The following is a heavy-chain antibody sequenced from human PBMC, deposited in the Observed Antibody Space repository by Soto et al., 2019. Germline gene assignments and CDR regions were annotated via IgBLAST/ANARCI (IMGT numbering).Heavy chain of an antibody. CDR3: AHIGIAADPPKNPDWFEP. D-gene: IGHD6-13*01. J-gene: IGHJ5*02. CDR2: IYWDDDK. Sequence: SGPTLVNPTQTLTLTCTFSGFSLSTSGVGVGWIRQPPGKALEWLALIYWDDDKRYSPSLKSRLTITKDTSKNQVVLTMTNMDPVDTATYYCAHIGIAADPPKNPDWFEPWGQGTLVTVSS. CDR1: GFSLSTSGVG. V-gene: IGHV2-5*02.